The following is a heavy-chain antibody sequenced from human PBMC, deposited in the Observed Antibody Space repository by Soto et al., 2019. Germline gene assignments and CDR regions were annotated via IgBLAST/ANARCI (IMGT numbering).Heavy chain of an antibody. J-gene: IGHJ6*02. CDR2: IYPGDSDT. D-gene: IGHD6-13*01. CDR1: GYSFTNYW. V-gene: IGHV5-51*01. Sequence: PGESLKISCKGSGYSFTNYWIAWVRQMPGKGLEWMGIIYPGDSDTRYSPSFQGQVTISADKSISTAYLQWSSLKASDTAMYYCARQSIAAAGTKGHYYYYYGMDVWGQGTTVTVSS. CDR3: ARQSIAAAGTKGHYYYYYGMDV.